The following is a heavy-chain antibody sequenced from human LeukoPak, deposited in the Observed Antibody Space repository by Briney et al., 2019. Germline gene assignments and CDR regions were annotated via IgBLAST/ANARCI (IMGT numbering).Heavy chain of an antibody. D-gene: IGHD3-9*01. Sequence: GGSLRLSCAASGFSVSKHYMSWVRQAPGKGLEWVSAMYSDGTTYYAGSVRGRFTISRDSFENTLYLQMNSLTAEDTAVYYCARDRYDILTGYYVNYFDYWGQGTLVTVSS. V-gene: IGHV3-66*01. CDR1: GFSVSKHY. CDR2: MYSDGTT. J-gene: IGHJ4*02. CDR3: ARDRYDILTGYYVNYFDY.